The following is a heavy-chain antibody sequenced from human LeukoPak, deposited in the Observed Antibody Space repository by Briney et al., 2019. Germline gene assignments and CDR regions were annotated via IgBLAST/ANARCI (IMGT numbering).Heavy chain of an antibody. D-gene: IGHD1-26*01. J-gene: IGHJ4*02. CDR2: IKPDGSLI. Sequence: GGSLRLSCAASGFTFSSYWMTWVRQGPGKGLEWVANIKPDGSLIYYVDSVKGRFTISRDNAKNSLYLQMNSLRAEETAVYYCAKWGLYSGFYYIDYWGQGTLATVSS. V-gene: IGHV3-7*01. CDR3: AKWGLYSGFYYIDY. CDR1: GFTFSSYW.